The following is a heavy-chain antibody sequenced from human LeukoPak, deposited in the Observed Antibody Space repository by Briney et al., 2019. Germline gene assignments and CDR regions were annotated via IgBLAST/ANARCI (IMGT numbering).Heavy chain of an antibody. V-gene: IGHV4-38-2*02. CDR3: ARSSSRDS. J-gene: IGHJ4*02. CDR1: GYSIRSGYY. D-gene: IGHD6-13*01. Sequence: SETLSLTCNVSGYSIRSGYYWGWIRQPPGKGLEWIGSTHHSGSTYYNPSLKSRVTISVDTSKNQFSLKLTSVTAADTAVYYCARSSSRDSWGQGTLVTVSS. CDR2: THHSGST.